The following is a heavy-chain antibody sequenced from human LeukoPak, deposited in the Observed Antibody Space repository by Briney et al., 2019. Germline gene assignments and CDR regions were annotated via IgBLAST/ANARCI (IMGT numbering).Heavy chain of an antibody. D-gene: IGHD3-3*01. J-gene: IGHJ4*02. CDR1: GGPISSSSYY. V-gene: IGHV4-39*01. CDR2: IYYSGST. CDR3: ARLVWRQPHPDY. Sequence: SETLSLTCTVSGGPISSSSYYWGWIRQPPGKGLEWIGSIYYSGSTYYNPSLKSRVTISVDTSKNQFSLKLSSVTAADTAVYYCARLVWRQPHPDYWGQGTLVTVSS.